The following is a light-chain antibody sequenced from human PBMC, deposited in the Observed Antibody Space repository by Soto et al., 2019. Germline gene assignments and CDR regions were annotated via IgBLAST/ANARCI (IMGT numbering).Light chain of an antibody. Sequence: QSVLTQPASVSASPGQSITLSCTGTSSDVGNYDFVSWYQQHPGKAPKLIIYEVTNRPSGVSSRFSGSKSGNTASLTISGLRSEDEAAYYCSSYTTSTTIFYVFGTGTKVTVL. J-gene: IGLJ1*01. V-gene: IGLV2-14*01. CDR3: SSYTTSTTIFYV. CDR2: EVT. CDR1: SSDVGNYDF.